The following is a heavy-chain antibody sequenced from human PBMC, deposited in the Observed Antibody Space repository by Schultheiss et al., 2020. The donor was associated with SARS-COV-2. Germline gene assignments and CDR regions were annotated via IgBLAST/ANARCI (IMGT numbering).Heavy chain of an antibody. CDR2: ISGSGGST. Sequence: GGSLRLSCAASGFTFSSYAMSWVRQAPGKGLEWVSAISGSGGSTYYADSVKGRFTISRDNSKNTLYLQMHSLRAEDTAVYYCVRDRSWWTPYNCFDLWGRGTLVTVSS. J-gene: IGHJ5*02. CDR1: GFTFSSYA. D-gene: IGHD2-15*01. V-gene: IGHV3-23*01. CDR3: VRDRSWWTPYNCFDL.